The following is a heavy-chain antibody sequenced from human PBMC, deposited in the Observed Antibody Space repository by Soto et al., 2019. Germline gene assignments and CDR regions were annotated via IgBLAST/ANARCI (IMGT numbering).Heavy chain of an antibody. CDR3: ARAGGLGAVAVDC. V-gene: IGHV4-30-2*01. Sequence: QLQLQESGSGLVKPSQTLSLTCAVSGGSISSGGYSWSWIRQPPGKGLGWLGYIYHSGSTFYNPSPERRVTTSVGRSKNQCGRNLRSVTAADTAVDYRARAGGLGAVAVDCWGQGTLVTVSS. D-gene: IGHD6-19*01. CDR2: IYHSGST. J-gene: IGHJ4*02. CDR1: GGSISSGGYS.